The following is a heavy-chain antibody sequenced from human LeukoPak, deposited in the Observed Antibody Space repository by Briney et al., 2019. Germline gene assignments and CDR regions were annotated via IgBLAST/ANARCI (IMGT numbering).Heavy chain of an antibody. CDR1: GGSFSGYY. CDR2: INHSGST. J-gene: IGHJ6*02. D-gene: IGHD5-12*01. Sequence: PSETLSLTCAVYGGSFSGYYWSWIRQPPGKGLEWIGKINHSGSTNYNPSLKSRVTISVDTSKNQFSLKLSSVTAADTAVYYCARGARQDIVATIYSDYYGMDVWGQGTTVTVSS. V-gene: IGHV4-34*01. CDR3: ARGARQDIVATIYSDYYGMDV.